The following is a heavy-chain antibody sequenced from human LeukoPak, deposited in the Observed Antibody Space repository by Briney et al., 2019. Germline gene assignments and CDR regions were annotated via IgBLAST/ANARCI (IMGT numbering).Heavy chain of an antibody. CDR2: ISSSSSYI. Sequence: GGSLRLSRAPSGFTFSSYSMNWVRPAPGEGLEWVSSISSSSSYIYYADSVKGRFTISRDNAKNSLYLQMNSLRAEDTAVYYCARDQGYYYDSSGYYLHYWGQGTLVTVSS. V-gene: IGHV3-21*01. CDR1: GFTFSSYS. D-gene: IGHD3-22*01. J-gene: IGHJ4*02. CDR3: ARDQGYYYDSSGYYLHY.